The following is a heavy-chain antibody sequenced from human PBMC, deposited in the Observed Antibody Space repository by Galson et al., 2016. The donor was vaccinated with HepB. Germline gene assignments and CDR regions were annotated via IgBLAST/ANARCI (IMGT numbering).Heavy chain of an antibody. CDR2: IYCGGST. V-gene: IGHV3-53*01. CDR1: GFTVSNNY. J-gene: IGHJ6*02. Sequence: SLRLSCAASGFTVSNNYMSWVRQAPGKGLEWVSVIYCGGSTYYADSVKGRFTISRDNSKNTLYLQMNSLRAEDTAVYYCARDPMATRYYYYGMDVWGQGTTVTVSS. CDR3: ARDPMATRYYYYGMDV. D-gene: IGHD5-24*01.